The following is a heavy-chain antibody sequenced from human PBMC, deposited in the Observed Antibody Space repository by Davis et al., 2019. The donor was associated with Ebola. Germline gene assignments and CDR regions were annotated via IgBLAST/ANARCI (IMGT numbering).Heavy chain of an antibody. CDR2: ISTNGETT. V-gene: IGHV3-64D*08. D-gene: IGHD2/OR15-2a*01. J-gene: IGHJ3*01. Sequence: PGGSLRLSCSASGFTFSSYAMHWVRQAPGKGLESVSRISTNGETTYYADSVKGRFTISRDNSKNTLHLQMNSLRVEDTAMYYCVKDTSNIWFDVWGQGTLVTVSA. CDR1: GFTFSSYA. CDR3: VKDTSNIWFDV.